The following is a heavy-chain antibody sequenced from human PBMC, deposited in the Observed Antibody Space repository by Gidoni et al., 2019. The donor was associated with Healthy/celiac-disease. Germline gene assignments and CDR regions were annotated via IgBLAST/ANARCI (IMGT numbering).Heavy chain of an antibody. D-gene: IGHD5-12*01. Sequence: QVQLVLSGAEVKKPGSSVKVSCKASGGTFRSYAISWVRQAPGQGLEWMGGIIPIFGTANYAQKFQGRVTITADKSTSTAYMELSSLRSEDTAVYYCASGDGYNYEYAFDIWGQGTMVTVSS. CDR3: ASGDGYNYEYAFDI. CDR2: IIPIFGTA. J-gene: IGHJ3*02. V-gene: IGHV1-69*06. CDR1: GGTFRSYA.